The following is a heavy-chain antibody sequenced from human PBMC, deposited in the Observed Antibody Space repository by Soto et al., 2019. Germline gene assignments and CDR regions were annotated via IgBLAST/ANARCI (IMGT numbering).Heavy chain of an antibody. Sequence: SETLSLTCAVSGGSISSGGYSWSWIRQPPGKGLEWIGYIYHSGSTYYNPSLKSRVTISVDTSKNQFSLKLSSVTAADTAVYYCAREGGIVGATTVDYWGQGTLVSVSS. J-gene: IGHJ4*02. V-gene: IGHV4-30-2*05. CDR2: IYHSGST. D-gene: IGHD1-26*01. CDR3: AREGGIVGATTVDY. CDR1: GGSISSGGYS.